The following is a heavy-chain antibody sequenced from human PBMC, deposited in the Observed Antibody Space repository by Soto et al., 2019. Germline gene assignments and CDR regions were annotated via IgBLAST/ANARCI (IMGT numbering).Heavy chain of an antibody. Sequence: EVQLLESGGGLVQPGGSLRLSCAASGFTFSNYAMSWVRQAPGKGLEWVSGIRGNGDRTHNADSVRGRFTISRDNSKNTLYMQMTSLTAEDTAVYYCAKEGDYGSSWWDFDFWGQGTLVTVSS. CDR3: AKEGDYGSSWWDFDF. D-gene: IGHD6-13*01. CDR2: IRGNGDRT. V-gene: IGHV3-23*01. CDR1: GFTFSNYA. J-gene: IGHJ4*02.